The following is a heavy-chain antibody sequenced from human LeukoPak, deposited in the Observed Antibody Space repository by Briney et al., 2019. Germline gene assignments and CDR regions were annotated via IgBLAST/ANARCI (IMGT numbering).Heavy chain of an antibody. Sequence: PGGSLGLSCAASGFTFSTYWMTWVRQAPGKGLEWVANIKTDGSQIYYVDSVKGRFTISRDNAKNSLYLQMNSLRAEDTAVYYCARDLNWETYWGQGTLVTVSS. CDR2: IKTDGSQI. CDR3: ARDLNWETY. J-gene: IGHJ4*02. D-gene: IGHD1-1*01. V-gene: IGHV3-7*01. CDR1: GFTFSTYW.